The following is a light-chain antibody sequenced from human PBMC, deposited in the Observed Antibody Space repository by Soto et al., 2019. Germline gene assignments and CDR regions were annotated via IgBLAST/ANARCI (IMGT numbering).Light chain of an antibody. V-gene: IGLV2-14*03. Sequence: QSVLTQPASVSGSPGQSITISCTGTSSDVDGYNFVSWYQHHPGKAPKLIIYDVSNRPSGVSSRFSGFKSGNTASLTVSGLQAEDEDDYYCTSYTTSFTYVFGTGTKVTVL. CDR2: DVS. CDR1: SSDVDGYNF. CDR3: TSYTTSFTYV. J-gene: IGLJ1*01.